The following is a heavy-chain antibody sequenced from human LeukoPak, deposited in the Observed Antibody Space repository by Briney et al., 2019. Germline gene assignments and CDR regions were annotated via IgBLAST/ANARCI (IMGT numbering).Heavy chain of an antibody. V-gene: IGHV1-46*01. Sequence: ASVKVSCKASGYTFTSYYMHWVRQAPGQGLEWMGIINPSGGSTSYAQKLQGRVTMTTDTSTSTAYMELRSLRSDDTAVYYCGRVRGVTMVRGAKRPIDYWGQGTLVTVSS. CDR1: GYTFTSYY. CDR3: GRVRGVTMVRGAKRPIDY. D-gene: IGHD3-10*01. CDR2: INPSGGST. J-gene: IGHJ4*02.